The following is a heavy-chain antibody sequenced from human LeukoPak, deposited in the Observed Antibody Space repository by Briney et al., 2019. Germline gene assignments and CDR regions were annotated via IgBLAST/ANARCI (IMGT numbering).Heavy chain of an antibody. Sequence: GGSLRLSCAASGFTVSSTYMSWVRQAPGKGLEWVSVIYSGYNTNYADSVKGRFTISRDNSKNTLYLQMNSLRAEDTAVYYCAREATYYGSGTQFDIWGQGTMVTVSS. J-gene: IGHJ3*02. CDR1: GFTVSSTY. D-gene: IGHD3-10*01. CDR3: AREATYYGSGTQFDI. V-gene: IGHV3-66*01. CDR2: IYSGYNT.